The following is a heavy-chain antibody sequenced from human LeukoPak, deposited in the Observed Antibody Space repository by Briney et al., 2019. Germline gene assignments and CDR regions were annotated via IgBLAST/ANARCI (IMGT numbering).Heavy chain of an antibody. D-gene: IGHD3-10*01. CDR1: GFTFSSYA. CDR3: ARDNYYGSGSYYTNGMDV. Sequence: PGRSLRLSCAASGFTFSSYAMHWVRQAPGKGLEWVAVISYDGSNKYYADSVKGRFTISRDNSKNTLYLQMNSLRAEDTAVYYCARDNYYGSGSYYTNGMDVWGQGTTVTVSS. J-gene: IGHJ6*02. V-gene: IGHV3-30-3*01. CDR2: ISYDGSNK.